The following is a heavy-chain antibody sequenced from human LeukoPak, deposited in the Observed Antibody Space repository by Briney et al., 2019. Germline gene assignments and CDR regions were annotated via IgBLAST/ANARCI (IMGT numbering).Heavy chain of an antibody. V-gene: IGHV3-48*01. Sequence: GSLRLSCAASGFIFSNYWMHWVRQAPGKGLEWVSYINSRSSTIYYADSVRGRFTISRDNAKNSLYLQMNSLKAEDTAIYYCAREVGTPQAFDIWGQGTMVTVS. CDR2: INSRSSTI. J-gene: IGHJ3*02. CDR1: GFIFSNYW. CDR3: AREVGTPQAFDI. D-gene: IGHD1-26*01.